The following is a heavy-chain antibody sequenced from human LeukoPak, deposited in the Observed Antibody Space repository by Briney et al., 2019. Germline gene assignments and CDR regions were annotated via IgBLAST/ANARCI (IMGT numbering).Heavy chain of an antibody. V-gene: IGHV4-59*01. Sequence: SETLSLTCTVSGGSISSYYWSWVRQPPGKGLEWIGYIYYTGTTHYNPSLKSRVTISVDTSKNQFSLKLSSVTAADTAVYYCARENEDYYFDYWGQGTLVTVSS. D-gene: IGHD1-1*01. CDR2: IYYTGTT. CDR1: GGSISSYY. CDR3: ARENEDYYFDY. J-gene: IGHJ4*02.